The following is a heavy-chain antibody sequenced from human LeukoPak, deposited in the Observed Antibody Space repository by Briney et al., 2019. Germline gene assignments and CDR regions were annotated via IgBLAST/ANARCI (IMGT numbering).Heavy chain of an antibody. J-gene: IGHJ6*03. CDR2: ISGSGGST. V-gene: IGHV3-23*01. CDR1: GFTFSSYA. CDR3: AKAGLLWFREYFMDV. Sequence: GGSLRLSCAASGFTFSSYAMSWVRQAPGKGLEWVSAISGSGGSTYYADSVKGRFTISRDSSKNTLYLQMNSLRAEDTAVYYCAKAGLLWFREYFMDVWGKGTTVTVSS. D-gene: IGHD3-10*01.